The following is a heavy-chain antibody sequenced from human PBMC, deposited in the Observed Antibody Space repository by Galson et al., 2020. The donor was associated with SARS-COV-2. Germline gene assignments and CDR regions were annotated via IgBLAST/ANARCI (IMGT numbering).Heavy chain of an antibody. J-gene: IGHJ5*02. CDR3: ARERGCGGDCHSARSYDL. Sequence: GGSLRLSCTAFDFAIRTYSMNWVRQAPGKGLEWVSYILSSGDSIQYADSVKGRFTVSRDNAGNSLYLQMDSLRVEDTAIYYCARERGCGGDCHSARSYDLWGQGILVAVSS. V-gene: IGHV3-21*06. CDR2: ILSSGDSI. D-gene: IGHD2-21*02. CDR1: DFAIRTYS.